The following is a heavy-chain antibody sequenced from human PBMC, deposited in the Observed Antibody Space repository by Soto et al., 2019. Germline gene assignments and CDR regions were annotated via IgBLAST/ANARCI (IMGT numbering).Heavy chain of an antibody. V-gene: IGHV4-30-4*01. CDR1: GGPITYGDYY. CDR3: ARATYGDLHY. Sequence: QVQLQESGPGLLKSSQTLSLTCSVSGGPITYGDYYWTWIRQPPGKGLEFIGYVYSTGTTYYDPSVQSRVMMSQDTSKNEFSMTLSSLTAADTAVYYCARATYGDLHYGGQGTLVTVSS. D-gene: IGHD4-17*01. CDR2: VYSTGTT. J-gene: IGHJ4*02.